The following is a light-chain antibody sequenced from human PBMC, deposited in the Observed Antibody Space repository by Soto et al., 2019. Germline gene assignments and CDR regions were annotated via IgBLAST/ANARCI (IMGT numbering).Light chain of an antibody. V-gene: IGKV1-39*01. CDR3: QHYNSYSEA. Sequence: IQMTQSPSSLSASVEDRVIITCRASQSISNHLNWYQQKPGKAPKLLIFAASSLQSGVPSRFSGSRSGTEFTLTISSLQPDDFATYYCQHYNSYSEAFGQGTKVDIK. CDR2: AAS. J-gene: IGKJ1*01. CDR1: QSISNH.